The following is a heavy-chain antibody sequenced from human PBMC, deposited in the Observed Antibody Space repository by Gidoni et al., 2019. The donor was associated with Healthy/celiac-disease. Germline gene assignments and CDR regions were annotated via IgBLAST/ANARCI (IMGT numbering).Heavy chain of an antibody. CDR2: IYYSGST. CDR3: ASLRGVGATPLFDY. J-gene: IGHJ4*02. Sequence: QVQLQESGPGLVKPSETLSLTCTVSGGSISSYYWSWIRQPPGNGLEWIGYIYYSGSTNYNPALKSRVTISVDTSKNQFSLKLSSVTAADTAVYYCASLRGVGATPLFDYWGQGTLVTVSS. D-gene: IGHD1-26*01. V-gene: IGHV4-59*01. CDR1: GGSISSYY.